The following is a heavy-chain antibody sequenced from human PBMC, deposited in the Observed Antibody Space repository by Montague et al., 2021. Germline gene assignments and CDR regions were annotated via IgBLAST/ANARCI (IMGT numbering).Heavy chain of an antibody. CDR1: GFTFSNYW. J-gene: IGHJ4*02. D-gene: IGHD2-21*01. CDR2: IKQDGSEK. Sequence: SLRLSCAASGFTFSNYWMSWVRQAPGKGPEWVANIKQDGSEKHYVDSVKSRLTISRDNAKNSLYLQMNSLRAEDTAVYFCARDQGQGYCGGDCYVGLDYWGQGTLVTVSS. CDR3: ARDQGQGYCGGDCYVGLDY. V-gene: IGHV3-7*01.